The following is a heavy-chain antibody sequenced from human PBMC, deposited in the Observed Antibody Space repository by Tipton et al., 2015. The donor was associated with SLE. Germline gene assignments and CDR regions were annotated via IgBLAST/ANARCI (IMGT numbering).Heavy chain of an antibody. D-gene: IGHD2-2*01. CDR3: AKEPPYCSRSTCCHLGS. CDR1: GFTFSHYG. V-gene: IGHV3-33*06. J-gene: IGHJ5*02. CDR2: IWYDGNNK. Sequence: TLRLSCAASGFTFSHYGMHWVRQAPGKGLEWVAIIWYDGNNKYYAGSVKGRFTISRDNSESTVYLQMNSLRVEDTAVYYCAKEPPYCSRSTCCHLGSWGQGTLVTVSS.